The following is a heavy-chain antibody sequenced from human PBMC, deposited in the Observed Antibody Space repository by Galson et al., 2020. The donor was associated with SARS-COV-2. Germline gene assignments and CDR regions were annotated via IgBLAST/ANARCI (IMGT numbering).Heavy chain of an antibody. CDR3: ARMGYDILTGYYRALREFYYGMDV. CDR1: GFSLSNARMG. V-gene: IGHV2-26*01. Sequence: KMSGPTLVKPTETLTLTCTVSGFSLSNARMGVSWIRQPPGKALEWLAHIFSNDEKSYSTSLKSRLTISKDTSKSQVVLTMTNMDPVDTATYYCARMGYDILTGYYRALREFYYGMDVWGQGTTVTVSS. CDR2: IFSNDEK. D-gene: IGHD3-9*01. J-gene: IGHJ6*02.